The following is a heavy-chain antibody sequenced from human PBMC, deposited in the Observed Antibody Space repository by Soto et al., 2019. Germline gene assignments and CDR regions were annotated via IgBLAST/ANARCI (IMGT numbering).Heavy chain of an antibody. CDR2: INSDGTIS. Sequence: GGSLRLSCAASGFTFSDYSMHWVRQAPGKGLEWVSGINSDGTISSYADSVKGRFTISRDNARNTLSLQMNSLRADDTAVYYCARLSGDHSAFFSYGMDAWGQGTTVTVAS. V-gene: IGHV3-74*01. D-gene: IGHD2-21*01. J-gene: IGHJ6*02. CDR3: ARLSGDHSAFFSYGMDA. CDR1: GFTFSDYS.